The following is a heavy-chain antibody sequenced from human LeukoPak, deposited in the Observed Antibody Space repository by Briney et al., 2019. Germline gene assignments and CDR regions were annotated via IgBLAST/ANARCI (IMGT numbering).Heavy chain of an antibody. Sequence: GGSLRLSCEASGFIFSSDAMSWVRQAPGEGLEWVSTISGSGVNTYYADSVKGRFTISRDNSKNTLYLQMNSLRAEDTAVYYCAKSNRYDSGGYYYYWGQGTLVTVSS. CDR3: AKSNRYDSGGYYYY. CDR1: GFIFSSDA. V-gene: IGHV3-23*01. CDR2: ISGSGVNT. D-gene: IGHD3-22*01. J-gene: IGHJ4*02.